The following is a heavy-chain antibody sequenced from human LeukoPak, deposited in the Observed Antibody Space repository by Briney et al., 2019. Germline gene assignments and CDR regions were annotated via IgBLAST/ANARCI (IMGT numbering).Heavy chain of an antibody. CDR2: IYYSGST. CDR3: ARGDYYDSSGEYDY. CDR1: GGSISSGGYS. D-gene: IGHD3-22*01. J-gene: IGHJ4*02. V-gene: IGHV4-31*03. Sequence: SQTLSLTGTGSGGSISSGGYSWSWIRQHPGKGLEWIGYIYYSGSTYYNPSLKSRVTISVDTSKTQFSLKLSSVTAADTAVYYCARGDYYDSSGEYDYWGQGTLVTVSS.